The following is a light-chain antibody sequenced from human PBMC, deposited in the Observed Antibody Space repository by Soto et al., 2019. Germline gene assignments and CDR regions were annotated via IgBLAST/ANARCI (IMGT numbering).Light chain of an antibody. J-gene: IGLJ2*01. CDR1: SSDVGGYSY. V-gene: IGLV2-14*01. Sequence: QSALTQPASVSGSPGQSITISCTGTSSDVGGYSYVSWYQQHPGKTPKLMIYEVSNRPSGVSHRFSGSKSGNTVSLTISGLQTEDEADYYCSSFSSSTLEVFGGGTKLTVL. CDR3: SSFSSSTLEV. CDR2: EVS.